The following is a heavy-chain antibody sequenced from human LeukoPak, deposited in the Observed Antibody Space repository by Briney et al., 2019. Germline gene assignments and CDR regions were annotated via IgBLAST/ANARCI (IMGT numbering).Heavy chain of an antibody. J-gene: IGHJ4*02. Sequence: GESLKISCKGSGYTFTSYWIGWVRQMPGKGLEWMGIIYPGDSDTRYSPSFQGQVTISADKSISTAYLQWSSQKASDTAMYYCARSSYYYDSSGTALDYWGQGTLVTVSS. CDR1: GYTFTSYW. D-gene: IGHD3-22*01. CDR3: ARSSYYYDSSGTALDY. V-gene: IGHV5-51*01. CDR2: IYPGDSDT.